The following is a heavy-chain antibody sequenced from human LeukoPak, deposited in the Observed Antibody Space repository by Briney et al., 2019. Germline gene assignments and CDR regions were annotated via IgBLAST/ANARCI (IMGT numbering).Heavy chain of an antibody. J-gene: IGHJ4*02. CDR3: ARRRSGNYYFDY. D-gene: IGHD4-23*01. Sequence: SETLSLTCTVSGASISSGTYYWGWIRQPPGKGLEWIGSIYYSGSTYYNPSLKSRVTISVDTSKNQFSLKLSSVTAADTAVYYCARRRSGNYYFDYWGQGTLVTVSS. CDR2: IYYSGST. V-gene: IGHV4-39*01. CDR1: GASISSGTYY.